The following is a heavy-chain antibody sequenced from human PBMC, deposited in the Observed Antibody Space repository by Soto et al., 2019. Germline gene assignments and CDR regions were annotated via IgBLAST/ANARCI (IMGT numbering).Heavy chain of an antibody. CDR2: IIPIFGTA. J-gene: IGHJ5*02. V-gene: IGHV1-69*13. D-gene: IGHD6-6*01. CDR3: ARDGVAAFPKNWFDP. CDR1: GGTFSSYA. Sequence: ASVKVSCKASGGTFSSYAISWVRQAPGQGLEWMGGIIPIFGTANYAQKFQGRVTITADESTSTAYMELSSLRSEDTAVYYCARDGVAAFPKNWFDPWGQGTLVTVSS.